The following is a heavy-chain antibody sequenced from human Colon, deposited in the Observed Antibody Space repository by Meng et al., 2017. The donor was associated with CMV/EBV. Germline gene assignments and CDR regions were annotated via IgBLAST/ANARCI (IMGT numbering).Heavy chain of an antibody. CDR2: INPSGGST. Sequence: ASVKVSCKASGYTFTNYYMHWVRQAPGQGLEWMGIINPSGGSTSYAQKFQGRVTMPRDTSTSTVYMELKNLKSDDTAVYYCARGYCTDATCYTGFWFDPWGQGTLVTVSS. V-gene: IGHV1-46*01. CDR1: GYTFTNYY. CDR3: ARGYCTDATCYTGFWFDP. D-gene: IGHD2-2*02. J-gene: IGHJ5*02.